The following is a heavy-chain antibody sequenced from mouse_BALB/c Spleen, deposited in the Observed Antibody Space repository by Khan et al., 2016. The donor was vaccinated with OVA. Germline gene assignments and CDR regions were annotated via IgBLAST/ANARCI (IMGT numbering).Heavy chain of an antibody. CDR2: INPTSGYT. CDR3: TSDRIDY. Sequence: QVRLQQSGAELAKPGASVKMSCKASGYTFTTYWMHWVKQRPGQGLEWIGYINPTSGYTDYNDKFKDRATLSADKSSSTAYMQLNSLTSEDSAVYYCTSDRIDYWGQGTTLTVSS. CDR1: GYTFTTYW. V-gene: IGHV1-7*01. J-gene: IGHJ2*01.